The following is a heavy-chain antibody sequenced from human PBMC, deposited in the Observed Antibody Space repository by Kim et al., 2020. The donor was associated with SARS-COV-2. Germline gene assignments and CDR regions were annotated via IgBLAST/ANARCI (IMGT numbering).Heavy chain of an antibody. CDR2: ISGSGGST. CDR3: AKDQTTGKKYYYYGMDV. CDR1: GFTFSSYA. D-gene: IGHD4-4*01. Sequence: GGSLRLSCAASGFTFSSYAMSWVRQAPGKGLEWVSAISGSGGSTYYADSVKGRFTISRDNSKNTLYLQMNSLRAEDTAVYYCAKDQTTGKKYYYYGMDVWCQGTTVTVSS. J-gene: IGHJ6*02. V-gene: IGHV3-23*01.